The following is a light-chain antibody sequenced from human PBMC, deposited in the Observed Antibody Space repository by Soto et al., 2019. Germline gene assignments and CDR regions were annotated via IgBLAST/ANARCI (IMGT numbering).Light chain of an antibody. CDR3: MQALQTPRT. CDR2: LGS. Sequence: EIVMTQSQLSLPVTPGEPASISCRSSQSLLHSNGYNYLDWYLQKPGQSPQLLIYLGSNRASGVPDRFSGSGSGTDFTLKISRVEAEDVGVYYCMQALQTPRTFGQGTKV. J-gene: IGKJ1*01. V-gene: IGKV2-28*01. CDR1: QSLLHSNGYNY.